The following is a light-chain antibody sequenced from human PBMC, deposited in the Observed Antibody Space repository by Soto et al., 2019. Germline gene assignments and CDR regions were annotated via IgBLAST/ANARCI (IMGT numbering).Light chain of an antibody. CDR2: EVS. J-gene: IGLJ1*01. CDR1: NSNIGAGND. V-gene: IGLV1-40*01. Sequence: QSVLTQPPSVSGAPGQRVTISCTGGNSNIGAGNDVHWYQQIPGTAPKLIIYEVSQRPSGVPDRFSGSKSGNTASLTVSGLQTEDEADYCCSAYAGSNNFVFGSGTKVTVL. CDR3: SAYAGSNNFV.